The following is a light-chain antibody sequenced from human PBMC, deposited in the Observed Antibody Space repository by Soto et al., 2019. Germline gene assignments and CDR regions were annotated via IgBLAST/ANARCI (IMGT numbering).Light chain of an antibody. CDR3: QRYDNLPFT. V-gene: IGKV1-33*01. J-gene: IGKJ2*01. Sequence: DIQMTQSPSSLSASVGDRVTITCQASQDISNYLNWYQQKPGKAPKLLIYDASNLETGVPSRFSGRGSGTYFNFTISSLQPEDIASDYCQRYDNLPFTFGQGTKLEIK. CDR1: QDISNY. CDR2: DAS.